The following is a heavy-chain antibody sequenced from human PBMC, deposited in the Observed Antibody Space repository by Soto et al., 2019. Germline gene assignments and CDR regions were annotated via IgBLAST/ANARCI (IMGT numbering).Heavy chain of an antibody. J-gene: IGHJ4*01. V-gene: IGHV4-59*01. CDR3: ARGLSYYDTSGPSSEPLDY. Sequence: SETLPITCSVSRGCINRYNWSWLRLPPGQGLEWIGYIYYSGSTSYNPSLESRVAISVDMSNNQFSLRLSSLTAADTAVYYCARGLSYYDTSGPSSEPLDYWGHGTLGT. CDR1: RGCINRYN. D-gene: IGHD3-22*01. CDR2: IYYSGST.